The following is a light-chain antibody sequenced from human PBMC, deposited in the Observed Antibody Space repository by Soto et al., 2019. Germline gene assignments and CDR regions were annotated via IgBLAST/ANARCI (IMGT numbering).Light chain of an antibody. CDR3: QQYYDTPST. Sequence: MTQSPATLSVSPGERATLSCRASQSVSSNLAWYQQKPGQAPRLLIYGASTRATGIPARFSGSGSGTDFTLTISSLQAEDVAIYYCQQYYDTPSTFGQGTKVDIK. CDR1: QSVSSN. CDR2: GAS. J-gene: IGKJ1*01. V-gene: IGKV3-15*01.